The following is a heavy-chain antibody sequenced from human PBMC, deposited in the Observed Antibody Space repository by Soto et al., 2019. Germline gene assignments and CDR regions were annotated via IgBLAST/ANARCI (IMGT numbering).Heavy chain of an antibody. J-gene: IGHJ6*02. Sequence: PGGSLRLSCAASGFTFSSYGMRWVRQAPGKGLEWVAVIWYDGSNKYYADSVKGRFTISRDNSKNTLYLQMSSLRAEDTAVYYCARLGSGSYYYYYYYYGMDVWGQGTTVTVSS. CDR3: ARLGSGSYYYYYYYYGMDV. CDR1: GFTFSSYG. CDR2: IWYDGSNK. D-gene: IGHD3-10*01. V-gene: IGHV3-33*01.